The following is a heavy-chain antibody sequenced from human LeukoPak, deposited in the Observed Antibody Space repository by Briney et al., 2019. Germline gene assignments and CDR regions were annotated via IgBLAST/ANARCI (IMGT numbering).Heavy chain of an antibody. CDR1: GFTFSSYA. D-gene: IGHD3-22*01. J-gene: IGHJ4*02. Sequence: GGSLRLSCAASGFTFSSYAMHWVRQAPGKGLEWVAVISYDGSNKYYADSVKGRFTISRDNSKNTLYLQMNSLRAEDTAVYYCAKGANYYDSSGYPFDHWGQGTLVTVSS. CDR3: AKGANYYDSSGYPFDH. CDR2: ISYDGSNK. V-gene: IGHV3-30*04.